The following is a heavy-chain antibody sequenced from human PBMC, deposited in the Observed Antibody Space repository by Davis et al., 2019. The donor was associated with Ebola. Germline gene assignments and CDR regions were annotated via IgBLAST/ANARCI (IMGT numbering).Heavy chain of an antibody. Sequence: PGGSLRLSCAASGFTFSSYSMNWVRQAPGKGLEWVAVISYDGSNKYYADSVKGRFTISRDNSKNTLYLQMNSLRAEDTAVYYCASLQYRRDGFDYWGQGTLVTVSS. CDR2: ISYDGSNK. V-gene: IGHV3-30*03. D-gene: IGHD5-24*01. CDR3: ASLQYRRDGFDY. J-gene: IGHJ4*02. CDR1: GFTFSSYS.